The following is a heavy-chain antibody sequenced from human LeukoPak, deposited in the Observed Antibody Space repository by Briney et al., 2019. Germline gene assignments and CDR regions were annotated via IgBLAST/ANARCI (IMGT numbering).Heavy chain of an antibody. V-gene: IGHV3-23*01. J-gene: IGHJ3*02. CDR1: GFTFSSYA. CDR3: APLDAGPAFDI. CDR2: ISGSGGST. Sequence: GESLRLSCAASGFTFSSYAMSWVRQAPGKGLEWVSAISGSGGSTYYADSVKGRFTISRDNPKNTLYLQTNSLRAEDTAVYYCAPLDAGPAFDIWGQGTMVTVSS.